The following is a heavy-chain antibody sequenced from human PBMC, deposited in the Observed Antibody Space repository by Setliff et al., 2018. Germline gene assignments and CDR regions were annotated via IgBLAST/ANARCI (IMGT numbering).Heavy chain of an antibody. CDR2: IYYNGRS. D-gene: IGHD6-19*01. Sequence: PSETLSLTCTVSGGSISSGNYFWNWIRQSPGKGLEWIGFIYYNGRSDHNPSFQSRVTMSVDRSKNQFSLNLRAMTAADTAVYYCAREGGGSGWTPDSWGQGPLVTVS. CDR1: GGSISSGNYF. V-gene: IGHV4-61*01. J-gene: IGHJ4*02. CDR3: AREGGGSGWTPDS.